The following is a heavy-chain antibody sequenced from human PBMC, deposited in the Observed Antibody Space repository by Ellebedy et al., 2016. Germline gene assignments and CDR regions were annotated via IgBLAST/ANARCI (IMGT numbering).Heavy chain of an antibody. CDR2: ISSSSSTI. CDR3: ARDGGYGGVDY. V-gene: IGHV3-48*01. Sequence: GGSLRLXXAASGFTFSSYSMNWVRQAPGKGLEWVSYISSSSSTIYYADSVKGRFTISRDNAKNSLYLQMNSLRAEDTAVYYCARDGGYGGVDYWGQGTLVTVSS. CDR1: GFTFSSYS. D-gene: IGHD5-12*01. J-gene: IGHJ4*02.